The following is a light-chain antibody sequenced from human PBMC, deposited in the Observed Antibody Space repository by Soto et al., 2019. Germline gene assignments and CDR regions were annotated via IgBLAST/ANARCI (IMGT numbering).Light chain of an antibody. Sequence: DIQMTQDPSSLSVPVGDRVTMASRATQTICSWLAWYQQKPGKAPKLLIYEASTLQSGVPSSFSGSGSGTEFTLTISSLQPDDFATYHCQQYYTFPWTFGQGTKVDI. CDR3: QQYYTFPWT. V-gene: IGKV1-5*03. CDR2: EAS. CDR1: QTICSW. J-gene: IGKJ1*01.